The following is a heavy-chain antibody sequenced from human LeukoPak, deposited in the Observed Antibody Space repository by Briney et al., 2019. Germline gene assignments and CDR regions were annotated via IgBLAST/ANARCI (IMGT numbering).Heavy chain of an antibody. CDR1: GGSISSYY. V-gene: IGHV4-59*12. CDR2: IYYSGST. J-gene: IGHJ5*02. Sequence: ASETLSLTCTVSGGSISSYYWSWIRQPPGKGLEWIGYIYYSGSTNYNPSLKSRVTISVDTSKNQFSLKLSSVTAADTAVYYCAREQWQQLVTRQPPNWFDPWGQGTLVTVSS. D-gene: IGHD6-13*01. CDR3: AREQWQQLVTRQPPNWFDP.